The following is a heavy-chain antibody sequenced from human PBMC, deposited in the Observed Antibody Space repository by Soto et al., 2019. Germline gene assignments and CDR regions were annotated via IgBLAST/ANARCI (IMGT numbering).Heavy chain of an antibody. D-gene: IGHD6-19*01. CDR1: GYAISSGSY. CDR2: IYHGGTT. CDR3: ARGDFSSGFPTDY. J-gene: IGHJ4*02. V-gene: IGHV4-38-2*02. Sequence: PSEARSVTCTVSGYAISSGSYWMWSRQPPGKGPEWIASIYHGGTTFYNPSLKSRITISVDTSNNQFSLKLTSVTAADTAVYYCARGDFSSGFPTDYWGQGTRVTVSS.